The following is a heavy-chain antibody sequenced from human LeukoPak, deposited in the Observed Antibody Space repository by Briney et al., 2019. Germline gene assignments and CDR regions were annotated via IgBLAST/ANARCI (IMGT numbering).Heavy chain of an antibody. CDR2: IYSGGSI. CDR3: ARVGSGWSLDY. V-gene: IGHV3-53*01. CDR1: GFTVTTSY. Sequence: PGGSLRLSCAASGFTVTTSYMTWVRQAPGKGLEWVSVIYSGGSIYYADSVKGRFTIPRDHSKNTLHLQMNSLRAEDTAVYYCARVGSGWSLDYWGQGALVTVSS. D-gene: IGHD6-19*01. J-gene: IGHJ4*02.